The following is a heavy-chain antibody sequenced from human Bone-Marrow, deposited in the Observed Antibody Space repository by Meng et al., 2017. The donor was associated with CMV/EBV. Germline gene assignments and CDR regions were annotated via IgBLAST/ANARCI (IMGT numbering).Heavy chain of an antibody. J-gene: IGHJ6*02. CDR1: GGSISSYY. Sequence: SETLSLTCTVSGGSISSYYWSWIRQPPGKGLEWIGYIYYSGSTNYNPSLKSRVTISVDTSKNTLYLQMNSLRAEDTAVYYCATPYRVHYDFWSGFSGMDVWGQGTTVTVPS. CDR3: ATPYRVHYDFWSGFSGMDV. D-gene: IGHD3-3*01. V-gene: IGHV4-59*01. CDR2: IYYSGST.